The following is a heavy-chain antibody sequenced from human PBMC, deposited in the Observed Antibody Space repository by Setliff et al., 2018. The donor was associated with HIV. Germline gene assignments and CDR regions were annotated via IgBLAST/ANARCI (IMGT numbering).Heavy chain of an antibody. V-gene: IGHV4-61*02. CDR1: GGSISSGSYY. J-gene: IGHJ6*03. CDR2: IYTSGST. Sequence: PSETLSLTCTVSGGSISSGSYYWSWIRQPAGKGLEWIGRIYTSGSTNYNPSLESRVTISVDTSKNQFSLKLTSVSAADTAIYYCARVPYPADYYMDVWGKGTTVTVSS. CDR3: ARVPYPADYYMDV. D-gene: IGHD6-19*01.